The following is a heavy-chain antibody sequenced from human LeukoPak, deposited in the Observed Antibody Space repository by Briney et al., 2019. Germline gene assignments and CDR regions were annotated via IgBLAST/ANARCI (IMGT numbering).Heavy chain of an antibody. Sequence: PGGSLRLSCAASGFTLSSGSWMHWVRQVPGKGLVWVSRSRSNGSSTTYADSVKGRFTISTDNAKNSLYLQMNSLRAEDTAVYYCARGPLQRDYGDYGVGFDFWGQGTMVTVSS. J-gene: IGHJ3*01. CDR1: GFTLSSGSW. V-gene: IGHV3-74*01. CDR3: ARGPLQRDYGDYGVGFDF. D-gene: IGHD4-17*01. CDR2: SRSNGSST.